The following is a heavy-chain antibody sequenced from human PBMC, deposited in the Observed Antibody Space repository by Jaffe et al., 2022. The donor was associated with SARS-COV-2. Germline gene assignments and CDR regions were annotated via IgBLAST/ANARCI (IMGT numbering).Heavy chain of an antibody. CDR1: GGSISNYY. CDR3: ARLEKKWLAWGGIFDI. Sequence: QVQLQESGPGLVKPSETLSLTCTVSGGSISNYYWNWIRQSPGKGLEWIGYIYSSGSTNYNPSLKSRVTISLDTSKNLFSLTLSSVTAADTAVYYCARLEKKWLAWGGIFDIWGQGTMVTVSS. V-gene: IGHV4-59*01. J-gene: IGHJ3*02. D-gene: IGHD6-19*01. CDR2: IYSSGST.